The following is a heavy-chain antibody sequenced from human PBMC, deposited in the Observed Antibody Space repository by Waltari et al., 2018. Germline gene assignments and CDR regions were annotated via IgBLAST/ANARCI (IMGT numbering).Heavy chain of an antibody. CDR3: ARLRFSDYGSGSYYNGDNWFDP. CDR1: GGSISSSNW. V-gene: IGHV4-4*02. CDR2: IYHSGST. D-gene: IGHD3-10*01. Sequence: QVQLQESGPGLVKPSGTLSLTCAVSGGSISSSNWWSWVRQPPGKGLEWIGEIYHSGSTNYNPSLKSRVTISVDKSKNQFSLKLSSVTAADTAVFYCARLRFSDYGSGSYYNGDNWFDPWGQGTLVTVSS. J-gene: IGHJ5*02.